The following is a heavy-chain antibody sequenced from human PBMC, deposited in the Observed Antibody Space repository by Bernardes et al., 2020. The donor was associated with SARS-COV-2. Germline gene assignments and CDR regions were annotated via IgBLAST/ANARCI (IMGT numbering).Heavy chain of an antibody. D-gene: IGHD2-15*01. J-gene: IGHJ4*02. CDR3: AKNAGRGRMSDY. CDR1: GFTFSDYY. Sequence: GFLSPSCAASGFTFSDYYMRWIRPAPGKGPEWVSYISQTSADIEYADSVKGRFTISRDNAKNSVYLQMNSLRAEDTAVYHCAKNAGRGRMSDYWGQGILVTVAS. V-gene: IGHV3-11*06. CDR2: ISQTSADI.